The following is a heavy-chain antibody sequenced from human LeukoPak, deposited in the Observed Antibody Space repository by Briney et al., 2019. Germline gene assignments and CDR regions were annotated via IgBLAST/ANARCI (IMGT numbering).Heavy chain of an antibody. CDR2: INPSGGST. J-gene: IGHJ5*02. CDR1: GYTFTSYY. CDR3: ARADHDILTGYYNSWFDP. D-gene: IGHD3-9*01. V-gene: IGHV1-46*03. Sequence: GASVKVSCKASGYTFTSYYMHWVRQAPGQGLEWMGIINPSGGSTSYAQKFQGRVTMTRDTSTSTVYMELSSLRSEDTAVYYCARADHDILTGYYNSWFDPWGQGTLVTVSS.